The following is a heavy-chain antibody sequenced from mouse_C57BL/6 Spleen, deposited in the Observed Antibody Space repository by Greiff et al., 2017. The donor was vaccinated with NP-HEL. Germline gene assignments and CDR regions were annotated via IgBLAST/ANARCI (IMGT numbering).Heavy chain of an antibody. V-gene: IGHV1-53*01. Sequence: QVQLQQPGTELVKPGASVKLSCKASGYTFTSYWMHWVKQRPGQGLEWIGNINPSNGGTNYNEKFKSKATLTVDKYSSTAYMQLSSLTSEYYAVYYCARDTTVVATRAMDYWGQGTSVTVSS. CDR2: INPSNGGT. CDR3: ARDTTVVATRAMDY. CDR1: GYTFTSYW. J-gene: IGHJ4*01. D-gene: IGHD1-1*01.